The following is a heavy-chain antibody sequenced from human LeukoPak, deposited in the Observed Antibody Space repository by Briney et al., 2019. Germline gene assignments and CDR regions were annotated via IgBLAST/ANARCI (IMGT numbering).Heavy chain of an antibody. J-gene: IGHJ4*02. D-gene: IGHD5-18*01. CDR1: GYKFTGYY. CDR3: AREIGGILVFDY. CDR2: INPNSGDS. Sequence: ASVKVSCKASGYKFTGYYMHWVRQAPGQGLEWMGWINPNSGDSHHAQKFQGRVTMTRDTSIGTAYMELSRLRSDDTAVYYCAREIGGILVFDYWGQGTLITASS. V-gene: IGHV1-2*02.